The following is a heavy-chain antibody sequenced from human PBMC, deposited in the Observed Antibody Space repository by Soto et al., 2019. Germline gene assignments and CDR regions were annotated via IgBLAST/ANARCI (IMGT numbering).Heavy chain of an antibody. CDR3: ARGYSGNFGD. V-gene: IGHV4-59*01. CDR2: VYYTGST. J-gene: IGHJ4*02. Sequence: QVQLQESGPGLVKPSETLSLTCSVSNGSISSDYWSWIRQSPGKGLHWIGYVYYTGSTSYNPSFKSRRTISVDTSKKLFSLKLSSVTAADTAMYYCARGYSGNFGDWGRGTLVTVSS. CDR1: NGSISSDY. D-gene: IGHD1-26*01.